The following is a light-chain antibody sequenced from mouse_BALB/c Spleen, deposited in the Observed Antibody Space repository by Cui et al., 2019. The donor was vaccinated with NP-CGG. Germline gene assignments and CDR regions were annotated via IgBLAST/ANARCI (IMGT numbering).Light chain of an antibody. Sequence: QAVLPQEPALITSPGETVTLTCRSSTGAVTTSNYANWVQEKPDHLFTGLIGGTNNRAPGVPARFSGSLIGDKAALTITGAQTEDEAIYFCALWYSNHWVFGGGTKLTVL. CDR3: ALWYSNHWV. CDR1: TGAVTTSNY. V-gene: IGLV1*01. J-gene: IGLJ1*01. CDR2: GTN.